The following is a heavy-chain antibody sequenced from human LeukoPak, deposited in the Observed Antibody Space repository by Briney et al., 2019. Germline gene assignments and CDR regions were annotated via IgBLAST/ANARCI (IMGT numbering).Heavy chain of an antibody. V-gene: IGHV1-69*06. CDR3: ARELRGYSYGSYYFDY. CDR2: IIPIFGTA. Sequence: SVKVSSKASGDTFSSYSIAWVRQAPGQGLEWMGGIIPIFGTANYAQKFQGRVTITADKSTSTAYMELSSLRSEDTAVYYCARELRGYSYGSYYFDYWGQVTLVTVSS. D-gene: IGHD5-18*01. CDR1: GDTFSSYS. J-gene: IGHJ4*02.